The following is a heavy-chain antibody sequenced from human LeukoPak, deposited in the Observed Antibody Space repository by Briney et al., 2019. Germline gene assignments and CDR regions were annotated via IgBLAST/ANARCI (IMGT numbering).Heavy chain of an antibody. CDR2: IRSKANSYAT. CDR1: GFTVSSNY. J-gene: IGHJ4*02. CDR3: TRHSTVTTP. Sequence: PGGSLRLSCAASGFTVSSNYMSWVRQASGKGLEWVGRIRSKANSYATAYAASVKGRFTISRDDSKNTAYLQMNSLKTEDTAVYYCTRHSTVTTPWGQGTLVTVSS. D-gene: IGHD4-11*01. V-gene: IGHV3-73*01.